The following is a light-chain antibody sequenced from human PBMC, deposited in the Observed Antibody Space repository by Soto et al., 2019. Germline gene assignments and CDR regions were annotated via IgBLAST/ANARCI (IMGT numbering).Light chain of an antibody. CDR3: SSFTTGVNYV. CDR2: DVN. J-gene: IGLJ1*01. Sequence: ALTQPASVSGSPGQSITISCTGTSSDVGAYNFVSWYQQHPGKAPKLIIYDVNNRPSEVSNRFSGSKSGNTASLTISGLQAEDEGDYYCSSFTTGVNYVFGIGTKVTVL. V-gene: IGLV2-14*03. CDR1: SSDVGAYNF.